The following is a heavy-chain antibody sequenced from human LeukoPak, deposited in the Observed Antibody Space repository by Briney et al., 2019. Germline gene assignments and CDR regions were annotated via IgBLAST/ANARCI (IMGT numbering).Heavy chain of an antibody. CDR1: GYTFTNFY. D-gene: IGHD4-17*01. CDR2: INPSTGRT. CDR3: ARDGAAVETLTVTTLDD. J-gene: IGHJ4*02. V-gene: IGHV1-2*02. Sequence: GASVKVSCKASGYTFTNFYLHWVRQAPGQGLEWMGWINPSTGRTDYAQKFQGRFRMTRDTSVTTAYMELTSLTSDDTALYFCARDGAAVETLTVTTLDDWGQGTLVIVSS.